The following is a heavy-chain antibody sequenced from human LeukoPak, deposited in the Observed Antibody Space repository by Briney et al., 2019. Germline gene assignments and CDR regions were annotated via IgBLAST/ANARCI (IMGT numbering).Heavy chain of an antibody. D-gene: IGHD3-16*02. V-gene: IGHV3-30*18. J-gene: IGHJ4*02. CDR1: GFTFSSYG. CDR2: ISFDGSDK. Sequence: QAGGSLRLSCAASGFTFSSYGLHWVRQAPGKGLEWVAVISFDGSDKYYADSVKGRFTISRDNSKNTLYLQMNSLRAEDTAVYYCAKGSIGRGSYRYSPNYWGQGTLVTVSS. CDR3: AKGSIGRGSYRYSPNY.